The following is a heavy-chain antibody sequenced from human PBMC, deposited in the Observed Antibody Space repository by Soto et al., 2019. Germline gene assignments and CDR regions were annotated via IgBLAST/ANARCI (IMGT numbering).Heavy chain of an antibody. J-gene: IGHJ3*02. CDR3: ARGEYGVLDI. D-gene: IGHD3-10*01. Sequence: EVKLLESGGHLAQPGGSLRLSCVVSGLPVRSHGMSWVRQAPGKGLEWVSSINAIGGSTYYADSVKGRFTISRDKSENTLYLQMNSLRVGDTAVYFCARGEYGVLDIWGQGTMVTVSS. CDR1: GLPVRSHG. CDR2: INAIGGST. V-gene: IGHV3-23*01.